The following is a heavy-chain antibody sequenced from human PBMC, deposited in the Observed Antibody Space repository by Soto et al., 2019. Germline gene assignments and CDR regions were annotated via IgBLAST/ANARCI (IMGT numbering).Heavy chain of an antibody. CDR1: GFTFSSYG. CDR2: IWYDGSNK. CDR3: ARDCAGYSSGWYQRGGFDY. Sequence: QVQLVESGGGVVQPGRSLRLSCAASGFTFSSYGMHWVRQAPGKGLEWVAVIWYDGSNKYYADSVKGRFTISRDNSKNTLYLQMNSLRAEETAVDYCARDCAGYSSGWYQRGGFDYWGQGTLVTVSS. V-gene: IGHV3-33*01. D-gene: IGHD6-19*01. J-gene: IGHJ4*02.